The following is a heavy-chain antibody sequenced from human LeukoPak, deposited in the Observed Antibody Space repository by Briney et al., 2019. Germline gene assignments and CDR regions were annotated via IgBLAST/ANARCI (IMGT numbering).Heavy chain of an antibody. V-gene: IGHV3-30*04. CDR2: ISYDGSNK. CDR1: GFTFSSDG. D-gene: IGHD5-12*01. Sequence: GGSLRLSCAAAGFTFSSDGMHWVSQAPGKWLEWVAVISYDGSNKYYADSVKGRFTISRDNSKNTLYLQMNSLRAQDAAVYYCAREPYLVATIGRFDYCGQGTLVTVSS. CDR3: AREPYLVATIGRFDY. J-gene: IGHJ4*02.